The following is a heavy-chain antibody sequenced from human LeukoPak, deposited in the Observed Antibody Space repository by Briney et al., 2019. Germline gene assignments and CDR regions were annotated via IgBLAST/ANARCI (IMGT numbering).Heavy chain of an antibody. D-gene: IGHD4-17*01. J-gene: IGHJ6*02. Sequence: GGSLRLSCAASGFTFSSYSMTWVRQAPGKGLEWVSYISSSSSSTIYYADSVKGRFTISRDNAKNSLYLQMNSLRAEDTAVYYCAREPPLTVTIRMDVWGQGTTVTVSS. CDR2: ISSSSSSTI. CDR1: GFTFSSYS. CDR3: AREPPLTVTIRMDV. V-gene: IGHV3-48*01.